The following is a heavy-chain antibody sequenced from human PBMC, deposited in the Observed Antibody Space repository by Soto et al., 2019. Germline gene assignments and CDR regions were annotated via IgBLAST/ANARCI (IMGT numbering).Heavy chain of an antibody. Sequence: QVQLQESGPGLAKPSETLSLTCTVSGDSISSVDHYWGWVRQPPEKGLEWIGSINSGGTTYYNPSHNRRATVSVDTSSNKICLKLNSVTAADTDVYFCTRLVAFSRWCDPWGQGTLFTVS. V-gene: IGHV4-39*01. CDR1: GDSISSVDHY. CDR3: TRLVAFSRWCDP. D-gene: IGHD6-13*01. J-gene: IGHJ5*02. CDR2: INSGGTT.